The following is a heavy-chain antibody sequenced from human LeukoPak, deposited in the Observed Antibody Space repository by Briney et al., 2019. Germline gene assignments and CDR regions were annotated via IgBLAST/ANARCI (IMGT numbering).Heavy chain of an antibody. J-gene: IGHJ4*02. CDR3: ARDSVPGTTEGYYFDY. CDR1: GFTFSDYY. Sequence: GGSLRLSCAASGFTFSDYYMSWIRQAPGKGLEWVSYISSSRTYTNYADSVKGRFTISRDNAKNSLYLQMNSLRAEDTAVYYCARDSVPGTTEGYYFDYWGQGTLVTVSS. V-gene: IGHV3-11*05. CDR2: ISSSRTYT. D-gene: IGHD4-11*01.